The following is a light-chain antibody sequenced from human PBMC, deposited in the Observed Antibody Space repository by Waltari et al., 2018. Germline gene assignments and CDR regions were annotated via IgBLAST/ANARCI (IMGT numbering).Light chain of an antibody. CDR2: KAS. J-gene: IGKJ2*01. CDR1: QSISSW. CDR3: QQYNSYSQP. Sequence: DIQMTQSPSTLSASVGDRVTITCRASQSISSWLAWYQQKPGKAPKLLIYKASSLESWVPSRFSGSGSGTEFTLTISSLQPDDFATYYCQQYNSYSQPFGQGTKLEIK. V-gene: IGKV1-5*03.